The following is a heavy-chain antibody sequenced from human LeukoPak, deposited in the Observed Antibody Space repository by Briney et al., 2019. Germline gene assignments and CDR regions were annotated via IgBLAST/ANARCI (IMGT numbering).Heavy chain of an antibody. J-gene: IGHJ4*02. V-gene: IGHV5-51*01. CDR2: DYPGDSDT. CDR1: GYKINSFW. D-gene: IGHD6-13*01. CDR3: ARQAWTSSTWSLGAY. Sequence: GESLKISCQGCGYKINSFWHGLVRQMPGKGVGWMGIDYPGDSDTRYSPSFQAQVTISADKSISTAYLQWSSLKASDTAMYYSARQAWTSSTWSLGAYWGQGTLVTVSS.